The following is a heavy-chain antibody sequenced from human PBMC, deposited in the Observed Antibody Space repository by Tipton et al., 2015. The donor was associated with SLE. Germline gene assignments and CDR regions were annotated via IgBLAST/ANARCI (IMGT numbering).Heavy chain of an antibody. J-gene: IGHJ6*02. CDR1: GGSFSGYY. Sequence: TLSLTCAVYGGSFSGYYWSWIRQPPGKGLEWIGEINHSGYTNYNLSLKSRVTISVDTSKNQFSLKLSSVTAADTAVYYCVRATDCSGGRCYSAYYYYYGMDVWGQGTTVTVSS. CDR2: INHSGYT. CDR3: VRATDCSGGRCYSAYYYYYGMDV. D-gene: IGHD2-15*01. V-gene: IGHV4-34*01.